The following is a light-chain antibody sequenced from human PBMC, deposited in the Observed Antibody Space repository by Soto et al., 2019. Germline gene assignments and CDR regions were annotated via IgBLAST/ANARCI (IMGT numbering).Light chain of an antibody. J-gene: IGLJ1*01. Sequence: QSALTQPASVSGSPGQSITISCTGTTSDIGTYNYVSWYQQHPGKAPQLMIYEVSHRPSGVSDRFSGSKSGNTASLTISGLQTEDEADYYCTSFTTTTSGVFGTGTKLTVL. CDR1: TSDIGTYNY. CDR3: TSFTTTTSGV. V-gene: IGLV2-14*01. CDR2: EVS.